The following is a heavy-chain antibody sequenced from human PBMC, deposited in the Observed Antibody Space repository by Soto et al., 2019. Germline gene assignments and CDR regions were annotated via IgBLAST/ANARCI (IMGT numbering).Heavy chain of an antibody. Sequence: EVQLLESGGGLVQPGGSLRLSCAASGFTFSSYAMTWVRQAPGKGLEWVSIISGSGGSTYYADSVKGRFTISRDNSKNTLYLQMNSLRADATAVYYFAKEDSYYDSSGYYLEYFHHWGQGTLVTVSS. D-gene: IGHD3-22*01. V-gene: IGHV3-23*01. CDR1: GFTFSSYA. J-gene: IGHJ1*01. CDR2: ISGSGGST. CDR3: AKEDSYYDSSGYYLEYFHH.